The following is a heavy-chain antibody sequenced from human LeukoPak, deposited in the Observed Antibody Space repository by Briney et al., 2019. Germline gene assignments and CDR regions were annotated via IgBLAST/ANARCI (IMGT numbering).Heavy chain of an antibody. Sequence: GESLKISCKGSGYSFTSYWIGWVRQMPGKGLEWMGIIYPGDSDTRYSPSFQGQVIISADKSISTAYLQWSSLKASDTAMYYCASHYYGSGSYYNLWGQGTLVTVSS. V-gene: IGHV5-51*01. CDR1: GYSFTSYW. CDR3: ASHYYGSGSYYNL. D-gene: IGHD3-10*01. CDR2: IYPGDSDT. J-gene: IGHJ4*02.